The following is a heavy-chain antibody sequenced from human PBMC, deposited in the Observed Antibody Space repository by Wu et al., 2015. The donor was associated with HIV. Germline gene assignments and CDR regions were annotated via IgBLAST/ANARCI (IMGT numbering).Heavy chain of an antibody. J-gene: IGHJ6*03. V-gene: IGHV1-8*01. Sequence: QVQLVQSGAEVKEPGASVKVSCKTSGYTFISYDINWVRQATGQGLEWMGWMNPNSGSAVSVQKFQGRVTFTRNTSTRTAYMELSNLRSEDTAVYYCARARNSYFDMDVWGKGTTVIGLL. CDR1: GYTFISYD. CDR2: MNPNSGSA. CDR3: ARARNSYFDMDV.